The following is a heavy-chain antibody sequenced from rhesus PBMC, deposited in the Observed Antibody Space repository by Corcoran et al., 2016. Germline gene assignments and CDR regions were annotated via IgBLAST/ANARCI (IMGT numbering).Heavy chain of an antibody. V-gene: IGHV4-122*02. J-gene: IGHJ4*01. CDR2: ITYSGST. CDR3: ARDTVAAPFDC. D-gene: IGHD4-29*01. CDR1: GGSISSGYYY. Sequence: QVQLQESGPGLVKPSETLSLTCAVSGGSISSGYYYWSWIRQPPGKGLEWIGYITYSGSTSYHPSLKCRVTISRDTSKNQFSLQLSSVTAADTAVYYCARDTVAAPFDCWGQGVLVTVSS.